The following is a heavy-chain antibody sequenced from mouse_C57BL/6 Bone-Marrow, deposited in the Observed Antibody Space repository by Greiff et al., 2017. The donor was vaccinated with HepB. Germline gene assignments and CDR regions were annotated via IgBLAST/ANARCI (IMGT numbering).Heavy chain of an antibody. CDR1: GFSLTRYG. J-gene: IGHJ1*03. D-gene: IGHD1-1*01. CDR3: ARRDYYGSPYWYFDV. Sequence: VQGVESGPGLVQPSQSLSITCTVSGFSLTRYGVHWVRQSPGKGLEWLGVIWSGGSTDYNAAFISRVSISKDNSKSQVFFKMNSLQADDTAIYYCARRDYYGSPYWYFDVWGTGTTVTVSS. CDR2: IWSGGST. V-gene: IGHV2-2*01.